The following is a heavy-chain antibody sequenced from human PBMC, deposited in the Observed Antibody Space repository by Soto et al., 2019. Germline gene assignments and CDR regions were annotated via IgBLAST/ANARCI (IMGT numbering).Heavy chain of an antibody. CDR2: IIPIFGTA. V-gene: IGHV1-69*13. CDR3: AVGPQRGREGFYGLDV. J-gene: IGHJ6*02. Sequence: SLKVSCKASGGTFSIYAISWVRQAPGQGLEWMGGIIPIFGTANYAQKFQGRVTITADESTSTAYMELSSLRSEDTAVYYCAVGPQRGREGFYGLDVWGQRTTDT. CDR1: GGTFSIYA. D-gene: IGHD2-15*01.